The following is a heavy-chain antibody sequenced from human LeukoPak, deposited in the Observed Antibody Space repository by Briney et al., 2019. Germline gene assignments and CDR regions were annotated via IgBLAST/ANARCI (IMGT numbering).Heavy chain of an antibody. V-gene: IGHV4-4*07. CDR2: IYTSGST. J-gene: IGHJ3*02. D-gene: IGHD6-13*01. Sequence: SETLSLTCTVSGGSISSYYWSWIRQPAGKGLEWIGRIYTSGSTNYNPSLKSRVTMSVDTSKNQFSLKLSSVTAADTAVYYCVRSPSIAVAGRAFGAFDIWGQGTMVTVSS. CDR1: GGSISSYY. CDR3: VRSPSIAVAGRAFGAFDI.